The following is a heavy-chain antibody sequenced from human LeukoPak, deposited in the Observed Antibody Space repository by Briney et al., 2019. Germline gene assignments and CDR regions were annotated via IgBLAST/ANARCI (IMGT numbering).Heavy chain of an antibody. CDR3: AKRREIAAAAAGPFDY. J-gene: IGHJ4*02. D-gene: IGHD6-13*01. V-gene: IGHV3-30-3*02. CDR2: ISYDGSNK. CDR1: GFTFSSYA. Sequence: PGGSLRLSCAASGFTFSSYAMHWVRQAPGKGLEWVAVISYDGSNKYYADSVKGRFTISRDNSKNTLYLQMNSLRAEDTAVYYCAKRREIAAAAAGPFDYWGQGTLVTVSS.